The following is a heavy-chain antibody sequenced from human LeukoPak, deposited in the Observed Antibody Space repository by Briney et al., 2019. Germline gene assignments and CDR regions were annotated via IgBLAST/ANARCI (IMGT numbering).Heavy chain of an antibody. CDR2: ISGSGDYT. CDR3: AKVTYGSGTYGAFDS. CDR1: GFTFSSYW. D-gene: IGHD3-10*01. J-gene: IGHJ4*02. V-gene: IGHV3-23*01. Sequence: GGSLRLSCAASGFTFSSYWMHWVRQVPGKGLEWVSTISGSGDYTYYADSVKGRFTISRDNSKNTLYLQMNSLRAEDTAIYYCAKVTYGSGTYGAFDSWGQGTLVTVSS.